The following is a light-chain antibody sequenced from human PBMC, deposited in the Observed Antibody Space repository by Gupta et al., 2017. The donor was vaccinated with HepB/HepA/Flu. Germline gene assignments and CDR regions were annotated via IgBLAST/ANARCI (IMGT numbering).Light chain of an antibody. CDR3: CSLAGSLNFGV. J-gene: IGLJ3*02. CDR1: NTDVGNYNL. CDR2: EVK. V-gene: IGLV2-23*02. Sequence: SALTQPASVSGSPGPSITISCTGTNTDVGNYNLVSWYQHHPGKAPKFLIYEVKKRPSGVASRFSGSKSGNSASLTTAGLQAEEVADYFCCSLAGSLNFGVFGGGTKVTVL.